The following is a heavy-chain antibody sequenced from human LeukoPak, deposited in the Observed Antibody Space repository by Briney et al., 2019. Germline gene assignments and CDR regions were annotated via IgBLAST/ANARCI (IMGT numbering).Heavy chain of an antibody. Sequence: SETLSLTCSVSGGSITSYYWSWIRQPPGKGLEWIGYIYYSGSTNYDPSLKSRVTISVDTSKNQFSLKLSSVTAADTAVYYCARVISYYYGSGSYYEGYYMDVWGKGTTVTVSS. CDR2: IYYSGST. V-gene: IGHV4-59*01. CDR1: GGSITSYY. CDR3: ARVISYYYGSGSYYEGYYMDV. D-gene: IGHD3-10*01. J-gene: IGHJ6*03.